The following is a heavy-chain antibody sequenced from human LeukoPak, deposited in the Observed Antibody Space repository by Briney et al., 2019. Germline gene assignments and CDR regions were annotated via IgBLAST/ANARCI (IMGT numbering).Heavy chain of an antibody. CDR2: INPNSGGT. CDR3: ARGVTTTGVGDYYYYYYMDV. D-gene: IGHD3-3*01. CDR1: GYTFTGYY. V-gene: IGHV1-2*02. Sequence: ASVKVSCKASGYTFTGYYMHWVRQAPGQGLEWMGWINPNSGGTNYAQKFQGRVTMTRDTSISTAYMELSRLRSDDTAVYYCARGVTTTGVGDYYYYYYMDVWGKGTTVTVSS. J-gene: IGHJ6*03.